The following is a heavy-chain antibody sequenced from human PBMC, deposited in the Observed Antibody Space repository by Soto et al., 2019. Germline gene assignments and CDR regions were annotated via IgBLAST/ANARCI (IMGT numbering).Heavy chain of an antibody. CDR1: GFTFSNYW. CDR3: ARAGWYRFDY. J-gene: IGHJ4*02. Sequence: PGGSLRLSCAASGFTFSNYWVHWVRQAPGKGLMWVSRINSDGTTINYADSVEGRFTISRDNAKNTLFLQMNSLRVEDTAVYYCARAGWYRFDYWGQGTLDTVSS. V-gene: IGHV3-74*01. CDR2: INSDGTTI. D-gene: IGHD6-19*01.